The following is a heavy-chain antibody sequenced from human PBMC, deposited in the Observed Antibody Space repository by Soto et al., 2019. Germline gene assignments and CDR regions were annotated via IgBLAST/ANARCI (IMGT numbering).Heavy chain of an antibody. CDR3: ARDRIGVDGPSDYFDD. J-gene: IGHJ4*02. Sequence: SVKVSCKASGGTFSSYAISWVRQAPGQGLEWMGGIIPIFGTANYAQKFQGRVTITADESTSTAYMELSSLRSEDTAVYYCARDRIGVDGPSDYFDDWGQGTLVTVSS. D-gene: IGHD2-8*01. V-gene: IGHV1-69*13. CDR2: IIPIFGTA. CDR1: GGTFSSYA.